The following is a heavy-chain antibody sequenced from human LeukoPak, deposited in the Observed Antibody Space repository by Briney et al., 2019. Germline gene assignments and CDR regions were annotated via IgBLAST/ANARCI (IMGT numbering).Heavy chain of an antibody. CDR1: GFTFSDYY. CDR3: AKDRRGLANLDY. V-gene: IGHV3-11*01. J-gene: IGHJ4*02. D-gene: IGHD3-16*01. CDR2: ISRSGSII. Sequence: SGGSLRLSCAASGFTFSDYYMSWIRQVPGKGLEWVSHISRSGSIIYYADSVKGRFTISRDNSKNTLYLQMNSLRAEDTAVYYCAKDRRGLANLDYWGQGTLVTVSS.